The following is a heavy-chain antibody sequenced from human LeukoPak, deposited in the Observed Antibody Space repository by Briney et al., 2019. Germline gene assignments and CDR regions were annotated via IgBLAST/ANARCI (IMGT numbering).Heavy chain of an antibody. V-gene: IGHV4-4*02. CDR3: ARPTGYYDSSGYYEGNAFDI. CDR2: IYHSGST. J-gene: IGHJ3*02. Sequence: PSETLSLTCAVSGGSISSSNWWSWVRQPPGKGLEWIGEIYHSGSTNYNPSLKSRVTISVDKSKNQFSLKLSSVTAADTAVYYCARPTGYYDSSGYYEGNAFDIWGQGTMVTVSS. CDR1: GGSISSSNW. D-gene: IGHD3-22*01.